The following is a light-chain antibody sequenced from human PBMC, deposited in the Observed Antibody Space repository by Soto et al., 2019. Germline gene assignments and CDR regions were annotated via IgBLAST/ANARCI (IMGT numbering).Light chain of an antibody. CDR1: SSDVGTYDL. J-gene: IGLJ3*02. Sequence: QSVLTQPASVSGSPGQSITISCTGSSSDVGTYDLVSWYQHHPGAAPKLMIYEATRRPSGISNRFSGSKSGNTASLTISGLQAEDEADYHCCSFAGSNSWVFGGGTKVTVL. CDR3: CSFAGSNSWV. CDR2: EAT. V-gene: IGLV2-23*01.